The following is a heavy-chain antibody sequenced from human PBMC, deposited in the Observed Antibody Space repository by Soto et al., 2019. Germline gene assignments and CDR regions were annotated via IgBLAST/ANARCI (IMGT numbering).Heavy chain of an antibody. CDR1: GFTFSSYA. CDR3: ASHSTGRHCSSTSCYVFDY. D-gene: IGHD2-2*01. V-gene: IGHV3-30-3*01. Sequence: PGGSLRLSCAASGFTFSSYAMHWVRQAPGKGLEGVAVISYDGSNKYYADSVKGRFTISRDNSKNTLYLQMNSLRAEDTAVYDCASHSTGRHCSSTSCYVFDYWGQGTLVTVSS. J-gene: IGHJ4*02. CDR2: ISYDGSNK.